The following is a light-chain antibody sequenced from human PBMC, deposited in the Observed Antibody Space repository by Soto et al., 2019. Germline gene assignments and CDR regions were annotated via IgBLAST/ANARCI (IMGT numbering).Light chain of an antibody. Sequence: DIQMTQSPSTLSASVGDRVTITCRASQSISSWLAWYQQKPGKAPKLLIYDASSLESGVPSRFSGSGSGTEFTLTISSLKPDDFATYYCQQYNSYIYTFGQGTKLEIK. V-gene: IGKV1-5*01. CDR2: DAS. CDR3: QQYNSYIYT. J-gene: IGKJ2*01. CDR1: QSISSW.